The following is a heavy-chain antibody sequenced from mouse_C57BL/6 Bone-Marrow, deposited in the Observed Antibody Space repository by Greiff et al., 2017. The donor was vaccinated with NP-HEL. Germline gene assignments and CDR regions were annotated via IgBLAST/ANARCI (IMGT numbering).Heavy chain of an antibody. J-gene: IGHJ4*01. V-gene: IGHV1-55*01. CDR1: GYTFTSYW. D-gene: IGHD1-1*01. CDR3: ARSLYPYYAMDD. Sequence: QVQLQQPGAELVKPGASVKMSCKASGYTFTSYWITWVKQRPGQGLEWIGDIYPGGGNTNYNEKFKGKATLTVDTSSSTAYMQLSSLTSEDSAVYYCARSLYPYYAMDDWGKGTSVTVSS. CDR2: IYPGGGNT.